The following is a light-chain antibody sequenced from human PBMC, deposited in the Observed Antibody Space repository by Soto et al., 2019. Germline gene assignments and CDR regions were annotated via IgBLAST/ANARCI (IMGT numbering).Light chain of an antibody. J-gene: IGKJ1*01. CDR3: QQYYSFPWT. V-gene: IGKV1-33*01. CDR2: AAS. Sequence: DIQMTQSPSSLSASVGDRVTITCQASQDISNYLNWYQQKPGKAPELLIYAASTLQSGVPSRFSGSGSGTDFTLTISCLQSEDFATYYCQQYYSFPWTFGQGTKVDNK. CDR1: QDISNY.